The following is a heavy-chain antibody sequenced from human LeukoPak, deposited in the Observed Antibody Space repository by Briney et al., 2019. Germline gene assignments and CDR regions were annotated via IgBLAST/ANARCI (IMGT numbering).Heavy chain of an antibody. CDR3: ARDGNYYDSSAVWGR. D-gene: IGHD3-22*01. Sequence: SETLSLTCTVSGYSISSGYYWGWIRQPPGKGLEWIGSIYHSGSTYYNPSLKSRVTISVDTSKNQFSLKLSSVTAADTAVYYCARDGNYYDSSAVWGRWGQGTLVTVSS. V-gene: IGHV4-38-2*02. J-gene: IGHJ4*02. CDR1: GYSISSGYY. CDR2: IYHSGST.